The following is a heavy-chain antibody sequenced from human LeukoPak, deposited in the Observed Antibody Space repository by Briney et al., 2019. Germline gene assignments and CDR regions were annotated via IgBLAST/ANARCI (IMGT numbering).Heavy chain of an antibody. V-gene: IGHV3-11*04. J-gene: IGHJ5*01. D-gene: IGHD1-26*01. CDR2: ITNSGRST. CDR1: GFSFSNYF. Sequence: GGSLRLSCAASGFSFSNYFISWIRQAPGKGLDWVGYITNSGRSTSYADAVKGRFTISRDNAKKSVYLEMTDLRVEGNAVYYCAREASGNYYVFDSWGQGTLVTVSS. CDR3: AREASGNYYVFDS.